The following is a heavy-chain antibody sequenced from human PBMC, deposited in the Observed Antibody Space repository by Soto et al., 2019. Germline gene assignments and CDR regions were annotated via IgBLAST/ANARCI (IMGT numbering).Heavy chain of an antibody. D-gene: IGHD3-3*01. J-gene: IGHJ6*02. V-gene: IGHV3-11*01. CDR2: ISSSGSTI. CDR3: ARDLPAHYDFWSGYHQDSYYGMDV. CDR1: GFTFGDYY. Sequence: GGSLRLSCAASGFTFGDYYMSWIRQAPGKGLEWVSYISSSGSTIYYADSVKGRFTISRDNAKNSLYLQMNSLRAKDTAVYYCARDLPAHYDFWSGYHQDSYYGMDVWGQGTTVTVSS.